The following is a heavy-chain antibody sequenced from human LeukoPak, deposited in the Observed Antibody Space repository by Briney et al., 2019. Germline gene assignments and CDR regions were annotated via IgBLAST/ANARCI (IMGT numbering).Heavy chain of an antibody. D-gene: IGHD3-10*01. J-gene: IGHJ4*02. CDR3: ARDRRIGVSDY. V-gene: IGHV4-59*01. CDR1: GGSISSYY. CDR2: IYYSGST. Sequence: SETLSLTCTVSGGSISSYYWSWIRQPPGKGLEWIGYIYYSGSTNYNPSLKSRVTISVDTSKNQFSLKLSSVTAADTAVYYCARDRRIGVSDYWGQGTLVTVSS.